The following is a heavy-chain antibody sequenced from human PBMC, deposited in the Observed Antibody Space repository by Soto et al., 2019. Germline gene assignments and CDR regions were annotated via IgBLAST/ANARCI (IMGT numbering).Heavy chain of an antibody. D-gene: IGHD3-10*01. CDR2: ISSSGSTI. CDR1: GFTFSTYE. Sequence: EVPLVESGGGLLQPGGSLRLSCAASGFTFSTYEMNWVRQAPGKGLEWVSYISSSGSTIYYADSVKGRFTISRDNAKNSLYLQMNSVRAEDTVVYYCATRSGGGGAFDIWGQGTMVTVSS. CDR3: ATRSGGGGAFDI. J-gene: IGHJ3*02. V-gene: IGHV3-48*03.